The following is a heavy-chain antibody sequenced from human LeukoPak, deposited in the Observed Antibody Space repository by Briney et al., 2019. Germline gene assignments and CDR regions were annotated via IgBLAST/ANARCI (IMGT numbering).Heavy chain of an antibody. D-gene: IGHD2-2*01. V-gene: IGHV3-23*01. CDR3: AKVAPHCSSTSCYFDAFDI. CDR1: GFTFSSYA. J-gene: IGHJ3*02. CDR2: ISGSGGST. Sequence: GGSLRLSCAASGFTFSSYAMSWVRQAPGKGLEWVSAISGSGGSTYYADSVKGRFTISRDNSKNTLYLQMNSLRAEDTAVYYCAKVAPHCSSTSCYFDAFDIWGQGTMVTVSS.